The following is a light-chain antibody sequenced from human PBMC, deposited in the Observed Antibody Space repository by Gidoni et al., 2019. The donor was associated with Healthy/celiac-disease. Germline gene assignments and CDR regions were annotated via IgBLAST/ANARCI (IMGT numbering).Light chain of an antibody. CDR2: KAS. Sequence: DIQMTQSPSTLSASVGDRVTITCRASQSISSWLAWYQQKPGKAPKLLIYKASSLESGVPSRFSGSGSGTEFTLTISSLQPDDFATYYCQQYAPAWTFXXXTKVEIK. J-gene: IGKJ1*01. V-gene: IGKV1-5*03. CDR3: QQYAPAWT. CDR1: QSISSW.